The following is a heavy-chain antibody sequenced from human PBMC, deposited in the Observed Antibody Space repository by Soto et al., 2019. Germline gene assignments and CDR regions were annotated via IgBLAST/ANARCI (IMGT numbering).Heavy chain of an antibody. CDR1: GGTFRNYY. CDR2: VNHSGEA. CDR3: TRADPFPRSRFEP. J-gene: IGHJ5*02. Sequence: QVELQQWGAGLLKPSETLSLTCGVYGGTFRNYYWIWVRQPPGKGLEWIGEVNHSGEATYNPSLQSRVPLPLDTSNCLFSLQMTSVTAADTAMYFCTRADPFPRSRFEPWGQGTHVTVSS. V-gene: IGHV4-34*02.